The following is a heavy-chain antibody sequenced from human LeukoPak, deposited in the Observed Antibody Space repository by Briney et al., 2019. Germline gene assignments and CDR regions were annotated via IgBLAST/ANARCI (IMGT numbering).Heavy chain of an antibody. CDR1: GYTFTSYD. Sequence: ASVKVSCKAFGYTFTSYDINWVRKATGQGLEWMGWMNPNSGNTGYAQKFQGRLTMTRNTSITTAYMELSSLRSEDTAVYYCVRVTPDFCCGYRNYWGQGTLVTVSS. D-gene: IGHD3-3*01. V-gene: IGHV1-8*01. CDR3: VRVTPDFCCGYRNY. J-gene: IGHJ4*02. CDR2: MNPNSGNT.